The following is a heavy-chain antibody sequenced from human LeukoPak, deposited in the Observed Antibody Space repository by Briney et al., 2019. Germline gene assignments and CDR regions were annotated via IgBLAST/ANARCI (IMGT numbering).Heavy chain of an antibody. V-gene: IGHV3-66*01. J-gene: IGHJ4*02. CDR1: GFTVSSNY. CDR3: ASLPFSTYYFDF. Sequence: PGGSLRLSCAASGFTVSSNYMSWVRQAPGKGLEWVSVIYSDGNTFYADSVKGRFIISRDNSKNTLYLQMNSLRADDTAVYYCASLPFSTYYFDFWGQGALVTVSS. CDR2: IYSDGNT.